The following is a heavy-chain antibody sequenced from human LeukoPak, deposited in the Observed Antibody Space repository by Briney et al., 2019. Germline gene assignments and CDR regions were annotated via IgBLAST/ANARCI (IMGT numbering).Heavy chain of an antibody. CDR3: ARHEDDYDILTGYYITSGQDFQH. J-gene: IGHJ1*01. V-gene: IGHV4-39*01. CDR1: GGSISSSSYY. CDR2: IYYSGST. D-gene: IGHD3-9*01. Sequence: SETLSLTCTVSGGSISSSSYYWGWIRQPPGKGLEWIGSIYYSGSTYYNPSLKSRVTISVDTSKNQFSLKLSSVTAADTAVYYCARHEDDYDILTGYYITSGQDFQHWGQGTLVTVSP.